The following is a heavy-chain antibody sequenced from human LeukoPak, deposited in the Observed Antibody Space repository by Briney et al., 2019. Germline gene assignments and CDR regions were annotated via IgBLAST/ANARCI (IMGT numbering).Heavy chain of an antibody. D-gene: IGHD4-17*01. J-gene: IGHJ4*02. CDR3: AKGRTTVTTAWGY. CDR1: GFTFSNYG. V-gene: IGHV3-30*18. Sequence: GGSLGLSCAGSGFTFSNYGMHWVRQAPGKGLEWVALISYDGSNKYYADSVKGRFTISRDNSKNTLYLQMNSLRADDTALYYCAKGRTTVTTAWGYWGQGTLVTVSS. CDR2: ISYDGSNK.